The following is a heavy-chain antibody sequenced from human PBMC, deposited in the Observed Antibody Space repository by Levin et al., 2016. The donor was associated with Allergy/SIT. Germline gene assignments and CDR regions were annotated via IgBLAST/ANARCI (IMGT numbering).Heavy chain of an antibody. V-gene: IGHV4-59*01. CDR1: GTSISAYY. Sequence: SETLSLTCSVSGTSISAYYWSWIRQPPGKELEWIGYIYPNGDTNYKTSLKRRVSISLDTSKNQFSLKMNSVTAADTAVYYCARVSPNREYRSFYYMDLWGKGTTVTVSS. CDR3: ARVSPNREYRSFYYMDL. J-gene: IGHJ6*03. D-gene: IGHD2/OR15-2a*01. CDR2: IYPNGDT.